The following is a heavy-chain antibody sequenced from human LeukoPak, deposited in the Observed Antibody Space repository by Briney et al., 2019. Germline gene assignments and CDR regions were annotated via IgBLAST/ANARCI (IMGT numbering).Heavy chain of an antibody. Sequence: ASVKVSCKVSGYTLTELSMHWVRQAPGKGLEWMGGFDPEGGETIYAQKFQGRVTMTEDTSTDTAYMELSSLRSEDTAVYYCATGVTMVRGVIGLRWGGEGLNDYWGQGTLVTVSS. J-gene: IGHJ4*02. V-gene: IGHV1-24*01. D-gene: IGHD3-10*01. CDR3: ATGVTMVRGVIGLRWGGEGLNDY. CDR2: FDPEGGET. CDR1: GYTLTELS.